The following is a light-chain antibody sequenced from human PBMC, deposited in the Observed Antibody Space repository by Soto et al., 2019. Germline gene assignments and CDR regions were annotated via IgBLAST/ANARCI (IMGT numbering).Light chain of an antibody. CDR3: SSYAGSNNLMV. Sequence: QSVLTHPPSASGSPGQSVTISCTGTSSDVGGYNYVSWYQQHPGKAPKLMIYEVSKRPSGVPDPFSGSKSGNTASLTVSGLPAEDEADYYCSSYAGSNNLMVFGGGTELTVL. CDR1: SSDVGGYNY. CDR2: EVS. V-gene: IGLV2-8*01. J-gene: IGLJ2*01.